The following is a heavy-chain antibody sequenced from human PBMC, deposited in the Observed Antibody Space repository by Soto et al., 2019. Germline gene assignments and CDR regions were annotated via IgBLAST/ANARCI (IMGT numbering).Heavy chain of an antibody. CDR3: VRPCSRSTRCYLYYYGMDV. CDR2: ISSDGRHQ. V-gene: IGHV3-30-3*01. Sequence: QVQVVESGGGVVQPGTSLRLSCAASGFTFSVSAIHWVRQAPGQGLEWVAVISSDGRHQYYADSVRGRFTISRDNPKNTLHLQMNSLRAEDPAVSYCVRPCSRSTRCYLYYYGMDVWGPGTTVTVSS. J-gene: IGHJ6*02. CDR1: GFTFSVSA. D-gene: IGHD2-2*01.